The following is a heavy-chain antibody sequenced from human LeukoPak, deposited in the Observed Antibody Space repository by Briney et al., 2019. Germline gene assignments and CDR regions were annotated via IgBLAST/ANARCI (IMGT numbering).Heavy chain of an antibody. J-gene: IGHJ6*02. D-gene: IGHD3-10*01. V-gene: IGHV3-23*01. CDR3: ARVQYGSGSYYNVNYYYYGMDV. Sequence: AGGSLRLSCAASGFTFSSYAMSWVRQAPGRGLEWVSAISGSGGSTYYADSVKGRFTISRDNAKNSLYLQMNSLRAEDTAVYYCARVQYGSGSYYNVNYYYYGMDVWGQGTTVTVSS. CDR2: ISGSGGST. CDR1: GFTFSSYA.